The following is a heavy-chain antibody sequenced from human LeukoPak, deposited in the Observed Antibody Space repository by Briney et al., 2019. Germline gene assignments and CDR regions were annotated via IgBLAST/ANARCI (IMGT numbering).Heavy chain of an antibody. D-gene: IGHD5/OR15-5a*01. Sequence: SETLSLTCTVSGGSISSYYWSWIRQPAGKGLEWIGRIYISGSTNYNPSLKSRVTMSVDTSKNQFSLKLSSVTAADTAVYYCARGSRVQSLRRLFDYWGQGTLVTVSS. CDR3: ARGSRVQSLRRLFDY. CDR2: IYISGST. V-gene: IGHV4-4*07. CDR1: GGSISSYY. J-gene: IGHJ4*02.